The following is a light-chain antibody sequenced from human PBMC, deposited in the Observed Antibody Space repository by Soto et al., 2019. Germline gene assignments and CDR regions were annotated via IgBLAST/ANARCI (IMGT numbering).Light chain of an antibody. CDR1: SSDVGAYNY. J-gene: IGLJ1*01. CDR2: EVS. Sequence: QPALTQPPSASGSPGQSVTISCTGTSSDVGAYNYVSWYQQLPGKAPKLIIYEVSKRPSGVPDRFSGSKSGNTASLTVSGLQAEDEADYYCTSYAGTYSFFYVFGTGTRSPS. CDR3: TSYAGTYSFFYV. V-gene: IGLV2-8*01.